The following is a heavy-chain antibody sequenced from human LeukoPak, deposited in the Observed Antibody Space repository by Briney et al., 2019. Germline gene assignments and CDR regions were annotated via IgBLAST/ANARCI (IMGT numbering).Heavy chain of an antibody. V-gene: IGHV3-7*01. J-gene: IGHJ4*02. D-gene: IGHD1-26*01. CDR2: IEQDGSQK. CDR1: GFTFSGYW. CDR3: ARNSGSYPFDF. Sequence: PGGSLTLSCAASGFTFSGYWLSWVRQAPGKGLEWVASIEQDGSQKYYVDSVRGRFTISRDNAKNSVYLQMNSLRVEDTAVYYCARNSGSYPFDFWGQGTLVTVSS.